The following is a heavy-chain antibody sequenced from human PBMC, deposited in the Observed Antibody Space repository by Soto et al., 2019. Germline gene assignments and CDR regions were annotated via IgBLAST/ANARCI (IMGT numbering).Heavy chain of an antibody. V-gene: IGHV4-39*07. CDR2: IYYSGST. CDR1: GGSISSSSYY. J-gene: IGHJ4*02. CDR3: ARYFDYGDFFTLDY. Sequence: SETLSLTCTVSGGSISSSSYYWGWIRQPPGKGLEWIGSIYYSGSTYYNPSLKSRVTISVDTSKNQFSLKLSSVTAADTAVYYCARYFDYGDFFTLDYWGQGTLVTVSS. D-gene: IGHD4-17*01.